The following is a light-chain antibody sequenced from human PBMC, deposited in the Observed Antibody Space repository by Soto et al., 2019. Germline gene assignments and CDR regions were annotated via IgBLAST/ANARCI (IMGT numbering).Light chain of an antibody. V-gene: IGKV1-5*03. CDR1: QSISNW. Sequence: EIQMTQSPSILSISVGDTVTITCRASQSISNWMAWYQQKQGKAPKHLIYKASSLQSWDPSRFSGSGSGTEFTRTISSLQPDYFATYDFQHYNSYPWTFGQGTKVEIK. J-gene: IGKJ1*01. CDR2: KAS. CDR3: QHYNSYPWT.